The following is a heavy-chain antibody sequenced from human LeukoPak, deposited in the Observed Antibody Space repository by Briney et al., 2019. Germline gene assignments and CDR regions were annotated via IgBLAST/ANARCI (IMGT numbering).Heavy chain of an antibody. D-gene: IGHD3-10*01. CDR1: GFTFSSYW. V-gene: IGHV3-7*01. CDR2: IKQDGSEK. Sequence: PGGSLRLSCAASGFTFSSYWMSWVRQAPGKGLEWVANIKQDGSEKYYVDSVKGQFTISRDNAKNSQFLQMNSLRAEDTAFYYCARWYGARFDYWGQGNLVTVSS. CDR3: ARWYGARFDY. J-gene: IGHJ4*02.